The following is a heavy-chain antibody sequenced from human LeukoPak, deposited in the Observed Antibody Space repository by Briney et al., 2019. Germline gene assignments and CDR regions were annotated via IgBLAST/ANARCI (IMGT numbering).Heavy chain of an antibody. CDR2: ISYDGSNK. CDR1: GFTFSSYG. J-gene: IGHJ6*02. Sequence: GGSLRLSCAASGFTFSSYGMHWVRQAPGKGLEWVAVISYDGSNKYYADSVKGRFTISRDNSKNTLYLQMNNLRAEDTAVYYCAKDFYYYGMDVWGQGTTVTVSS. V-gene: IGHV3-30*18. CDR3: AKDFYYYGMDV.